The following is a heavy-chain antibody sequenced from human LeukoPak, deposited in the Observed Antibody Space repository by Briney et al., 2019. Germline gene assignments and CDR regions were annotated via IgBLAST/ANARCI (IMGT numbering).Heavy chain of an antibody. CDR3: ARPAVAGTKVDAFDI. D-gene: IGHD6-19*01. J-gene: IGHJ3*02. CDR1: GYTFTSYG. Sequence: ASVKVSCKASGYTFTSYGISWGRQAPGRGLEWMGWISAYNGNTNYAQKLQGRVTMTTDTSTSTAYMELRSLRSDDTAVYYCARPAVAGTKVDAFDIWGQGTMVTVSS. CDR2: ISAYNGNT. V-gene: IGHV1-18*01.